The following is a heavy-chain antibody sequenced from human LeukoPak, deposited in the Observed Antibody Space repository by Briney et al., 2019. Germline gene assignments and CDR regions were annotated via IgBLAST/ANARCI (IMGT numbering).Heavy chain of an antibody. Sequence: GGSLRLSCAASGFTVSSYGMSWVRQAPGKGPEWVSLVYSDGVTRYADSVQGRFTISKDNSKNTVYLQMNNLRVEDTAVYHCVRDRAEGRAWVEFDPWGQGILVTVSS. CDR1: GFTVSSYG. CDR3: VRDRAEGRAWVEFDP. J-gene: IGHJ5*02. V-gene: IGHV3-66*02. CDR2: VYSDGVT.